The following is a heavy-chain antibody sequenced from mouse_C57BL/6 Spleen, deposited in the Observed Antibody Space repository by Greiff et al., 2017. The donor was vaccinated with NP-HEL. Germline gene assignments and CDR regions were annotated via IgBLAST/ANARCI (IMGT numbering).Heavy chain of an antibody. CDR3: ARRWWYYGSSPDYFDY. D-gene: IGHD1-1*01. Sequence: EVQLQQSGPELVKPGASVKIPCKASGYTFTDYNMDWVKQSHGKSLEWIGDINPNNGGTIYNQKFKGKATLTVDKSSSTAYMELRSLTSEDTAVYYCARRWWYYGSSPDYFDYWGQGTTLTVSS. CDR1: GYTFTDYN. J-gene: IGHJ2*01. V-gene: IGHV1-18*01. CDR2: INPNNGGT.